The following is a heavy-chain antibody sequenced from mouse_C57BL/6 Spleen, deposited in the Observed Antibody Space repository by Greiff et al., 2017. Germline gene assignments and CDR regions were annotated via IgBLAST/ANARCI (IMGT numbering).Heavy chain of an antibody. Sequence: QVQLKESGAELVRPGASVKLSCKASGYTFTDYYINWVKQRPGQGLEWIARIYPGSGNTYYNEKFKGKATLTAEKSSSTAYMQLSSLTSEDSAVYCCARGSAGNFAYWGQGTLVTVSA. J-gene: IGHJ3*01. CDR3: ARGSAGNFAY. D-gene: IGHD6-1*01. CDR1: GYTFTDYY. CDR2: IYPGSGNT. V-gene: IGHV1-76*01.